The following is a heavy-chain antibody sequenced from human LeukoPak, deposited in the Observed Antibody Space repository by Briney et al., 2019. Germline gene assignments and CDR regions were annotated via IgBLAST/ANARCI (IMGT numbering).Heavy chain of an antibody. Sequence: PSETLSLTCIVSGGSISNYYWSWFRQPPGKGLEWIGYIYQTGATSYNPSLKSRVTISIDTSKNQFSLKLSSVTAADTAVYYCARGFGVYDILTGYEGSIYYFDYWGQGTLVTVSS. CDR2: IYQTGAT. J-gene: IGHJ4*02. CDR3: ARGFGVYDILTGYEGSIYYFDY. CDR1: GGSISNYY. V-gene: IGHV4-59*12. D-gene: IGHD3-9*01.